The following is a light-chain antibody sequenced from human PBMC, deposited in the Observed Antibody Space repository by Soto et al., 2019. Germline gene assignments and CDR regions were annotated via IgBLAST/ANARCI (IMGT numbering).Light chain of an antibody. CDR3: ASYTSSSSYV. V-gene: IGLV2-14*01. Sequence: QSVLTQPASVSGSPGQSITISCTGTSSDVGGYNYVSWYQQHPGKAPKLMIYEVSNRPSGISNRFSGSKSGNTASLTISGLQGEDEAHYYCASYTSSSSYVFGIGTKVTVL. CDR1: SSDVGGYNY. J-gene: IGLJ1*01. CDR2: EVS.